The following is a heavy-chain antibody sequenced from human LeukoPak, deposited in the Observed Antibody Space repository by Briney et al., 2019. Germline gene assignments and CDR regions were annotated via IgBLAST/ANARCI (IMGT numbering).Heavy chain of an antibody. J-gene: IGHJ4*02. CDR1: GGTFSSYA. Sequence: SVKVSCKASGGTFSSYAISWVRQAPGQGLEWMGGIIPIFGTANYAQKFQGRVTITADESTSTAYMELSSLRSEDTAVYYCARSEAAVAVNPFDYWGQGTLVTVSS. CDR2: IIPIFGTA. CDR3: ARSEAAVAVNPFDY. D-gene: IGHD6-19*01. V-gene: IGHV1-69*13.